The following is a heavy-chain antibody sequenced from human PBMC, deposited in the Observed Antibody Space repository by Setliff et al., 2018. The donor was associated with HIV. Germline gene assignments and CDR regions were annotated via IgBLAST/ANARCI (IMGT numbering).Heavy chain of an antibody. D-gene: IGHD4-4*01. CDR1: GGSISNYY. CDR2: IFTNEFI. V-gene: IGHV4-4*08. CDR3: ARLSRWGTMTTLDF. J-gene: IGHJ4*02. Sequence: SETLSLTCTVSGGSISNYYWSWIRQPPGKTLEWIGSIFTNEFIYYNPSLKSRVTISVDTSKNQFSLTLSSVTAADTAVYFCARLSRWGTMTTLDFWGQGTLVTVSS.